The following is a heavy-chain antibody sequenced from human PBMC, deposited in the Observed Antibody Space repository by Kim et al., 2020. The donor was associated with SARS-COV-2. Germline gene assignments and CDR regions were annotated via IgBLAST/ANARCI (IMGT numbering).Heavy chain of an antibody. CDR3: ARASLSYDILTGYYEDAFDI. V-gene: IGHV4-31*02. Sequence: SLKSRVTISVDTSKNQFSLKLSSVTAADTAVYYCARASLSYDILTGYYEDAFDIWGQGTMVTVSS. D-gene: IGHD3-9*01. J-gene: IGHJ3*02.